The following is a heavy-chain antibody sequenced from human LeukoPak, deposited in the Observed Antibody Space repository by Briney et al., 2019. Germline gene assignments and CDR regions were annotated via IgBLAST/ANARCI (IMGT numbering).Heavy chain of an antibody. D-gene: IGHD1-14*01. V-gene: IGHV3-15*01. CDR3: ARPGPDAFDI. CDR2: IKSKTDGGTI. Sequence: GGSLRLSCAASGFTFSNAWMSWVRQAPGKGLEWVGRIKSKTDGGTIDYAAPVKGRFTISRDDSKNTLYLQMNSLRAEDTAVYYCARPGPDAFDIWGQGTMVTVSS. CDR1: GFTFSNAW. J-gene: IGHJ3*02.